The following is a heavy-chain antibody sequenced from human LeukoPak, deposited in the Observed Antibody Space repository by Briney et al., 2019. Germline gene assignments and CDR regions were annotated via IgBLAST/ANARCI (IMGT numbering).Heavy chain of an antibody. Sequence: PGESLKISCKGSGYSFTSYWISWVRQMTRKGLEWMGRIDPSDSYSSYSPSFRGHVTISADKSISTAYLQWSSLKASDTAMYYCARVPPYTSGWYYFDYWGQGTLVTVSS. CDR3: ARVPPYTSGWYYFDY. CDR2: IDPSDSYS. V-gene: IGHV5-10-1*01. D-gene: IGHD6-19*01. J-gene: IGHJ4*02. CDR1: GYSFTSYW.